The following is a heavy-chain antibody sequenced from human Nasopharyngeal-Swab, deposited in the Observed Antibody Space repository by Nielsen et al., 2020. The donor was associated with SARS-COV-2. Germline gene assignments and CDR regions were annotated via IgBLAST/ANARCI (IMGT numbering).Heavy chain of an antibody. CDR2: IWYDGSNK. D-gene: IGHD6-13*01. Sequence: SPKISRAASGFPFSSYGMHWVRQAPGKGLEWVAVIWYDGSNKYYADSVKGRFTISRDNSKNTLYLQMNSLRAEDTAVYYCARELAAAGTGGNWGQGTLVTVSS. CDR3: ARELAAAGTGGN. J-gene: IGHJ4*02. CDR1: GFPFSSYG. V-gene: IGHV3-33*01.